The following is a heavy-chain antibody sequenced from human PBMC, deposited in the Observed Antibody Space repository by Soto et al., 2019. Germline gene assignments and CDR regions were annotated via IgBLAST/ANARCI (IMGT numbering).Heavy chain of an antibody. CDR3: AKDRARAAAGTLDY. Sequence: QVQLVESGGGVVQPGRSLRLSCAASGFTFSSYGMHWVRQAPGKGLEWVAVISYDGSNKYYADSVKGRFTISRDNSKNTLYLQMNSLRAEDTAVYYCAKDRARAAAGTLDYWGQGTLVTVSS. D-gene: IGHD6-13*01. CDR1: GFTFSSYG. CDR2: ISYDGSNK. J-gene: IGHJ4*02. V-gene: IGHV3-30*18.